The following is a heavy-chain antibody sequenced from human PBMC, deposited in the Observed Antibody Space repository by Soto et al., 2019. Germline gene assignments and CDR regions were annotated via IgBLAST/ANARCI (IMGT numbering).Heavy chain of an antibody. V-gene: IGHV4-31*03. CDR1: GGSISSGGYY. D-gene: IGHD6-13*01. CDR2: IYYSGST. CDR3: ARGAYSSSWYPENWFDP. Sequence: QVQLQESGPGLVKPSQTLSLTCTVSGGSISSGGYYWSWIRQHPGKGLEWIGYIYYSGSTYYNPSLKSRVTISVDTSKKQFSLKLSSVTAADTAVYYCARGAYSSSWYPENWFDPWVQGTLVTVSS. J-gene: IGHJ5*02.